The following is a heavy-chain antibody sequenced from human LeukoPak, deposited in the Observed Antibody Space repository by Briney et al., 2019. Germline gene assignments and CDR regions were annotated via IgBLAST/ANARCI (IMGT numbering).Heavy chain of an antibody. V-gene: IGHV1-2*02. D-gene: IGHD6-19*01. CDR2: INPNSGDI. Sequence: ASVRVSCKASGYTFGDYYIHWVRQAPGQGLEWMGWINPNSGDINYAQKFQGRVALTRDTSISTAYLDLRRLTSDDTAVYYCAREYTSGWYRTANFQYWGQGTLVTVSS. J-gene: IGHJ1*01. CDR1: GYTFGDYY. CDR3: AREYTSGWYRTANFQY.